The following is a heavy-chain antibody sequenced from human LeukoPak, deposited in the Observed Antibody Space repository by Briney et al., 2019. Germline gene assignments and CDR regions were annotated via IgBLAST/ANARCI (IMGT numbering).Heavy chain of an antibody. Sequence: GGSLRLSCAASAFTFSTYAMTWVRQAPGKGLEWVSGISGLGGSTYYADSVKGRFTISRDKSKNTLYLQMNSLRAEDTALYYCARHGSGSYFIKYYFDYWGQGTLVTVSS. CDR1: AFTFSTYA. CDR3: ARHGSGSYFIKYYFDY. V-gene: IGHV3-23*01. D-gene: IGHD3-10*01. CDR2: ISGLGGST. J-gene: IGHJ4*02.